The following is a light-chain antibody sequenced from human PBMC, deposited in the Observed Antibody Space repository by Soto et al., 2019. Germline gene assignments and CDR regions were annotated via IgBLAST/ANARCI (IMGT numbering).Light chain of an antibody. CDR1: SSDVGGYNN. Sequence: QSALTQPASVSGSPGQSITISCTGTSSDVGGYNNVSWYQQHPGKAPKLMIYDVSNRPSGVSNRFSGSKSGNTASLTISGLQAEDEADYYCSSYTSSSTRVFGGGTKVTV. CDR2: DVS. CDR3: SSYTSSSTRV. J-gene: IGLJ2*01. V-gene: IGLV2-14*01.